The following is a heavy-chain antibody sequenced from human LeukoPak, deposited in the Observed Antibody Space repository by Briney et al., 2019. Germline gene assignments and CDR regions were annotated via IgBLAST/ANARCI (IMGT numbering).Heavy chain of an antibody. CDR2: ISAYNGNT. J-gene: IGHJ5*02. CDR1: GYTFTSYG. Sequence: ASVTVSCKASGYTFTSYGISWVRQAPGQGLEWVGWISAYNGNTNYAQKLQGRVTMTTDTSTSTAYMELRSLRSDDTAVYYCARVPGPTEGSWFDPWGQGTLVTVSS. D-gene: IGHD3-10*01. CDR3: ARVPGPTEGSWFDP. V-gene: IGHV1-18*01.